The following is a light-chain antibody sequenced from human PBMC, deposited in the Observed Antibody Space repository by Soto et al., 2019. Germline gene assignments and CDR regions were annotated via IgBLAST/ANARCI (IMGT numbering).Light chain of an antibody. J-gene: IGKJ4*01. CDR2: DAS. CDR1: QSVDSK. V-gene: IGKV3D-15*01. CDR3: QQYSVWTT. Sequence: EIVMTQSPATLSVSPGERAIFSCRASQSVDSKLAWYQQKLGQAPRLLIYDASTRATGIPARFSGSGSGTEFTLTISSLQSEVFAIYYCQQYSVWTTFAGGRKV.